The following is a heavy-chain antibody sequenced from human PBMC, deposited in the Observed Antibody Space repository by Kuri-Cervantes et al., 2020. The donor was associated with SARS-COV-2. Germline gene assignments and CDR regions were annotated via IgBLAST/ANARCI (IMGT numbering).Heavy chain of an antibody. CDR1: GYTFTGYY. J-gene: IGHJ4*02. D-gene: IGHD5-18*01. CDR2: INPNSGGT. CDR3: ARGLDTAMAYYFDY. Sequence: ASVKVSCKASGYTFTGYYMHWVRQAPGQGLEWMGWINPNSGGTNYAQKFQGWVTMTRDTSISTAYMELSRLRSDDTAAYYCARGLDTAMAYYFDYWCQGTLVTVSS. V-gene: IGHV1-2*04.